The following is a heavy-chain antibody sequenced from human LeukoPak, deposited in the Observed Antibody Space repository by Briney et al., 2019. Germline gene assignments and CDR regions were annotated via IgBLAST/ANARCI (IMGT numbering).Heavy chain of an antibody. CDR2: IYYSGST. Sequence: PSETLSLTCTVSGGSISSYYWSWLRQPPGKGLEWIGYIYYSGSTNYNPSLKSRVTISVDTSKNQFSLKLSSVTAADTAVYYCASHTSSGWYHFDYWGQGTLVTVSS. D-gene: IGHD6-19*01. J-gene: IGHJ4*02. CDR3: ASHTSSGWYHFDY. CDR1: GGSISSYY. V-gene: IGHV4-59*01.